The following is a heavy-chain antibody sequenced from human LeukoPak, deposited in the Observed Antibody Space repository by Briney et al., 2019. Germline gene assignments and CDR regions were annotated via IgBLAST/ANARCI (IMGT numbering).Heavy chain of an antibody. CDR3: ARGDSSSPTFDY. Sequence: SETLSLTCTVSGGSISDYYWTWIRQPPGKGLEWIGYIYHSGNNNYNPSLKSRVTISVDTSKNQFSLKLSSVTAADTAVYYCARGDSSSPTFDYWGQGTLVTVSS. J-gene: IGHJ4*02. CDR1: GGSISDYY. CDR2: IYHSGNN. V-gene: IGHV4-59*01. D-gene: IGHD6-6*01.